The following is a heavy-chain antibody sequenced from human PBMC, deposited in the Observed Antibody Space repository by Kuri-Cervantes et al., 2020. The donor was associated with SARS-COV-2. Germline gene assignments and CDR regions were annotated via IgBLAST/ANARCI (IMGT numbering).Heavy chain of an antibody. CDR1: GFTFSSYA. Sequence: GGSLRLSCAAPGFTFSSYAMSWVRQAPGKGLEWVSAISGSGGSTYYADSVKGRFTISRDNSKNTLFLQINSLRAEDTAVYYCEVTLVQGVISYFDYWGQGTLVTVSS. CDR2: ISGSGGST. V-gene: IGHV3-23*01. J-gene: IGHJ4*02. CDR3: EVTLVQGVISYFDY. D-gene: IGHD3-10*01.